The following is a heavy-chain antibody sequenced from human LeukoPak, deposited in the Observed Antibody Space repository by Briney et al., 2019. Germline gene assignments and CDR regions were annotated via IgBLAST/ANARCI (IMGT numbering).Heavy chain of an antibody. CDR1: GFTFDDYA. J-gene: IGHJ4*02. CDR3: AKESSRSGIFDY. D-gene: IGHD3-10*01. Sequence: PGGSLRLSCAASGFTFDDYAMHWVRQAPGKGLEWVSGISWNSGSIGYADSVKGRFTISRDNAKNSLYLQMNSLRVEDTAVYYCAKESSRSGIFDYWGQRTQVADSS. V-gene: IGHV3-9*01. CDR2: ISWNSGSI.